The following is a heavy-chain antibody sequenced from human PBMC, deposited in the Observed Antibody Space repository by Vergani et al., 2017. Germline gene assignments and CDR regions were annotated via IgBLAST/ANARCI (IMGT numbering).Heavy chain of an antibody. V-gene: IGHV3-30*18. CDR2: ISYDGSNK. CDR1: GFTFSSYG. CDR3: AKEDWNDVFDY. J-gene: IGHJ4*02. Sequence: QVQLVESGGGVVQPGRSLRLSCAASGFTFSSYGMHWVRQAPGKGLEWVAVISYDGSNKYYADSVKGRFTISRDNSKNTLYLQMISLRAEDTAVYYCAKEDWNDVFDYWGQGTLVTVSS. D-gene: IGHD1-1*01.